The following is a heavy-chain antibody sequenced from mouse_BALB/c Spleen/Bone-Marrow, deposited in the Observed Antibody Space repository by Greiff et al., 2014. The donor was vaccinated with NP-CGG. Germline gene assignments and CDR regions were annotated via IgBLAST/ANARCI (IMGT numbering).Heavy chain of an antibody. J-gene: IGHJ2*01. D-gene: IGHD1-1*01. V-gene: IGHV1-37*01. Sequence: EVQLQQSGPELVKPGVSVKISCKASGYSFTGYFMNWVKQSHGKSLEWIGRINSYYGDTFNNQKFKGKATMTVDKSSSTAYMELLSLTSEDSAVYYCGVPYCYGSNDFDYWGQGTTLTVSS. CDR2: INSYYGDT. CDR1: GYSFTGYF. CDR3: GVPYCYGSNDFDY.